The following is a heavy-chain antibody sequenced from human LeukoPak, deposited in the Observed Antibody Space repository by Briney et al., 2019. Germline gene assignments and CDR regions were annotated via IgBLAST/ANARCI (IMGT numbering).Heavy chain of an antibody. J-gene: IGHJ3*02. CDR2: INHSGST. Sequence: PSETLSLTFAVYGGSFSGYYWSWIRQPPGKGLEWIGEINHSGSTNYNPSLKSRVTISVDTSKNQFSLKLSSVTAADTAVYYCARATYDILTGHVFDIRGQGTMVTVSS. CDR1: GGSFSGYY. V-gene: IGHV4-34*01. D-gene: IGHD3-9*01. CDR3: ARATYDILTGHVFDI.